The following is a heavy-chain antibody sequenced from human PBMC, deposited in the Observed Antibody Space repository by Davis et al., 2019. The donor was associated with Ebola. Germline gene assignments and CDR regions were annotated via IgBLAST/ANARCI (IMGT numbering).Heavy chain of an antibody. D-gene: IGHD5-18*01. CDR2: IYYSGST. V-gene: IGHV4-30-4*07. J-gene: IGHJ4*02. CDR3: ARVDTAMVDY. Sequence: LRLSCAVSGGSISSGGYSWSWIRQPPGKGLEWIGYIYYSGSTFYNPSLKSRVTISVDTSKNQFSLRLSSVTAADTAVYYCARVDTAMVDYWGQGTLVTVSS. CDR1: GGSISSGGYS.